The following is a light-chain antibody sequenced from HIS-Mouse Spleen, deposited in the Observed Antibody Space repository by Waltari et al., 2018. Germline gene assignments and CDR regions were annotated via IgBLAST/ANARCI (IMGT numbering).Light chain of an antibody. CDR1: ALPKKY. V-gene: IGLV3-10*01. CDR3: YSTDSSGNHRV. J-gene: IGLJ2*01. Sequence: SYELTQPPSVSVSPGQTARITCPGDALPKKYAYWYQQKSGQAPLLVIYKDSNRPSGIPERFSGSSSGTMATLTISGAQVEDEADYYCYSTDSSGNHRVFGGGTKLTVL. CDR2: KDS.